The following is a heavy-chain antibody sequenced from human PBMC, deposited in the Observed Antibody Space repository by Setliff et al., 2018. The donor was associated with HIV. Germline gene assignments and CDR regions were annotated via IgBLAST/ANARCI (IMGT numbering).Heavy chain of an antibody. CDR2: IRYDGSNK. V-gene: IGHV3-30*02. CDR3: ARGAGSGVDYFQH. CDR1: EFTFSSYG. D-gene: IGHD3-10*01. J-gene: IGHJ1*01. Sequence: PGGSLRLSCAPSEFTFSSYGMHWVRQAPGKGLEWVSFIRYDGSNKKYADSVKGRFTISRDNSKNTLYLQMNNLRAEDTAVYYCARGAGSGVDYFQHWGQGTLVTVSS.